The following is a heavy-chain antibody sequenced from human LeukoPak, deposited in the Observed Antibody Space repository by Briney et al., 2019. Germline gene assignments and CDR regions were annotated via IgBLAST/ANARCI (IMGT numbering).Heavy chain of an antibody. V-gene: IGHV4-34*01. CDR1: GGSFSNYY. D-gene: IGHD3-16*02. Sequence: PSETLSLTCAVYGGSFSNYYWNWIRQPPGKGLEWIGEINHSGSTNYNPSLKSRVTISVDTSKNQFSLKLSSVTAADTAVYYCARSYVWGSYRYPYYYMDVWGKGTTVTISS. J-gene: IGHJ6*03. CDR3: ARSYVWGSYRYPYYYMDV. CDR2: INHSGST.